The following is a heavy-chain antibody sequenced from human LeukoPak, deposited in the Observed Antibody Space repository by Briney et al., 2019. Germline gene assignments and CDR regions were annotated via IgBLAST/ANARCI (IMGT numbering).Heavy chain of an antibody. CDR3: ARGGYSYGYNWFDP. Sequence: PRGSLRLSCAASGFTFSSYAMHWVRQAPGKGLEWVAVISYDGSNKYYADSVKGRFTISRDNSKNTLYLQMNSLRAEDTAVYYCARGGYSYGYNWFDPWGQGTLVTVSS. CDR1: GFTFSSYA. V-gene: IGHV3-30*04. D-gene: IGHD5-18*01. J-gene: IGHJ5*02. CDR2: ISYDGSNK.